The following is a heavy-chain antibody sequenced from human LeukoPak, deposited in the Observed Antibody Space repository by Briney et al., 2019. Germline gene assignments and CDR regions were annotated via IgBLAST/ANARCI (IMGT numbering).Heavy chain of an antibody. D-gene: IGHD2-15*01. V-gene: IGHV1-18*01. Sequence: ASVKVSCKASGYTLISYSISWVRQAPGQGLEWMGWISAYNGHTNYAQNLQGRVTMTTDTSTSTAYMELRSLRPDDTAVYYCARGDCSSDTCYLPEYFQHWGQGTLVTVSS. CDR2: ISAYNGHT. CDR1: GYTLISYS. J-gene: IGHJ1*01. CDR3: ARGDCSSDTCYLPEYFQH.